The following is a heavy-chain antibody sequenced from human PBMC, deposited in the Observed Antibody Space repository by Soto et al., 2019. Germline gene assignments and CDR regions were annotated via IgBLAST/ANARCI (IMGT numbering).Heavy chain of an antibody. CDR1: GYTFTDYY. D-gene: IGHD6-19*01. J-gene: IGHJ4*02. V-gene: IGHV1-2*02. Sequence: ASVKVSCKPSGYTFTDYYIHWVRQAPGQGLEWMGWINPNSGNTNYAQRFQGRVTMTRDTSISTVYMYLSGLRFDDTAVYYCARVMSSGWYGDYWGQGTLVTVSS. CDR2: INPNSGNT. CDR3: ARVMSSGWYGDY.